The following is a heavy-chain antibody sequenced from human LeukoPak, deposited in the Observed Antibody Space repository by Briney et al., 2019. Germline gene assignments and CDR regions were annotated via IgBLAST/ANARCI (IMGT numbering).Heavy chain of an antibody. Sequence: SDTLSLTCAVSGGSINSNSYWGWVRQTPGKGLEYIGNIYNSGATYYNPSLKSRVTLSIDTSRNRFSLHLTSVTAADTAVYYCTRHAGGNHFDFWSGSYFDHWGQGTLVTVSS. CDR2: IYNSGAT. J-gene: IGHJ4*02. CDR1: GGSINSNSY. D-gene: IGHD3-3*01. V-gene: IGHV4-39*01. CDR3: TRHAGGNHFDFWSGSYFDH.